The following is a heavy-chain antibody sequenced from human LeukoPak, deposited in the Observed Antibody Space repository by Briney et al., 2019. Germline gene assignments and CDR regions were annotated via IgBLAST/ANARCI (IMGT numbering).Heavy chain of an antibody. D-gene: IGHD6-19*01. CDR3: AKQDIRSSGWYD. Sequence: GGSLRLSCAASGFTFSSHAMSWVRQAAGKGLECVSGIDGSGGSTYYADSVKGRFTISRDNSKNTLYLQMNSLRVEDTAVYYCAKQDIRSSGWYDWGQGTLVTVSS. CDR1: GFTFSSHA. J-gene: IGHJ4*02. CDR2: IDGSGGST. V-gene: IGHV3-23*01.